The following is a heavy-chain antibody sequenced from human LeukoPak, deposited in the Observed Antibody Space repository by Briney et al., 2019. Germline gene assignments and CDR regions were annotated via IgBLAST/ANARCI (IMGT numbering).Heavy chain of an antibody. CDR2: ISYDGPNK. Sequence: TGGSLSLSRAASGFTLSSYPMQWVRQPSGKALEWVANISYDGPNKYYADYVKSRFTISRDHSKNTLYLQMYSLRAEDTAMYYCARVMGSSWLDLALDIWGQGTMVTVSS. J-gene: IGHJ3*02. D-gene: IGHD6-13*01. CDR1: GFTLSSYP. CDR3: ARVMGSSWLDLALDI. V-gene: IGHV3-30-3*01.